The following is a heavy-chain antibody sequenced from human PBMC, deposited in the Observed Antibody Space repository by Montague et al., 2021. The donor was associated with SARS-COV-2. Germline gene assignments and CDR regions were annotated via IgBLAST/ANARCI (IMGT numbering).Heavy chain of an antibody. Sequence: SETLSLTCTVSGGSITRNYYWGWIRQPPGKGLEWIGRIYTSGSTNYNPSLKSRVTISVDTSKNQFSPKLSSVTAADTAVYYCARESLHLTGYYNDYFDYWGQGTLVTVSS. CDR1: GGSITRNYY. J-gene: IGHJ4*02. CDR3: ARESLHLTGYYNDYFDY. CDR2: IYTSGST. V-gene: IGHV4-4*07. D-gene: IGHD3-9*01.